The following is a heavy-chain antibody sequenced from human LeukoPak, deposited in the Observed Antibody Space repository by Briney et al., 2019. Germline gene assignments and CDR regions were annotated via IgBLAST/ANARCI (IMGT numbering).Heavy chain of an antibody. CDR1: GFPFNYYG. Sequence: GGSLRLSCAASGFPFNYYGMNWVRQAPGKGLEWVSYISSSGSYIYYADSVKGRFTISRDNAKNSLYLQMNSLRAEDTAVYYCAREPQGGGSAAFDIWGQGTMVTVSS. D-gene: IGHD1-26*01. CDR2: ISSSGSYI. V-gene: IGHV3-21*01. CDR3: AREPQGGGSAAFDI. J-gene: IGHJ3*02.